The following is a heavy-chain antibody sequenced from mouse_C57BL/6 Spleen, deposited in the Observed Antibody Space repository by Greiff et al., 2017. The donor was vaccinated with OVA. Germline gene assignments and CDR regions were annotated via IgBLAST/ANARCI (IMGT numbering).Heavy chain of an antibody. Sequence: VQLQQSGPGLVQPSQSLSITCTVSGFSLTSYGVHWVRQSPGKGLEWLGVIWRGGSTDYNAAFMSRLSITKDNSKSQVFFKMNSLQADDTAIYYCAKTPQLGRNWYFDVWGTGTTVTVAS. CDR2: IWRGGST. J-gene: IGHJ1*03. CDR1: GFSLTSYG. D-gene: IGHD4-1*02. CDR3: AKTPQLGRNWYFDV. V-gene: IGHV2-5*01.